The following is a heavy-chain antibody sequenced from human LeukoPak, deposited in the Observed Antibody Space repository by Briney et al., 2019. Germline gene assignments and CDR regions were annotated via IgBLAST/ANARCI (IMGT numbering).Heavy chain of an antibody. CDR3: ARDGDRSGSFLDY. Sequence: GSSVKVSCKTSGGTFSSYAISLVRQAPGQGLEWMGRIIPILGIANYAQKFQGRVTITADKSTSTAYMELSSLRSEDTAVYYCARDGDRSGSFLDYWGQGTLVTVSS. CDR1: GGTFSSYA. V-gene: IGHV1-69*04. D-gene: IGHD1-26*01. CDR2: IIPILGIA. J-gene: IGHJ4*02.